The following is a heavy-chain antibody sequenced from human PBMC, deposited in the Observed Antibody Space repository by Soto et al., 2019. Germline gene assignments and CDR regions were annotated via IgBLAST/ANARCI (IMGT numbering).Heavy chain of an antibody. J-gene: IGHJ4*02. CDR3: ARDLFMTTVTPIDY. Sequence: ASVKVSCKASGYTFTGYYMHWVRQAPGQGLEWMGWINPNSGGTNYAQKFQGRVTMTRDTSISTAYMELSRLRSDDTAVYYCARDLFMTTVTPIDYWGQGTLVIVSS. D-gene: IGHD4-17*01. CDR2: INPNSGGT. V-gene: IGHV1-2*02. CDR1: GYTFTGYY.